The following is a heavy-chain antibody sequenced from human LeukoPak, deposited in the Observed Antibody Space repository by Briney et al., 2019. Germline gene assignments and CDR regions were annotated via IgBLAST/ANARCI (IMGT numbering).Heavy chain of an antibody. D-gene: IGHD5-12*01. Sequence: GGSLRLSCAASGFTFSSYAMHWVRQAPGKGLEWVAVISYDGSNKYYADSVKGRFTISRDNSKNTLYLQVNSLRAEDTAVYYCSRGGYSGYDFSPLYYYYMDVWGKGTTVTVSS. J-gene: IGHJ6*03. CDR1: GFTFSSYA. V-gene: IGHV3-30*04. CDR3: SRGGYSGYDFSPLYYYYMDV. CDR2: ISYDGSNK.